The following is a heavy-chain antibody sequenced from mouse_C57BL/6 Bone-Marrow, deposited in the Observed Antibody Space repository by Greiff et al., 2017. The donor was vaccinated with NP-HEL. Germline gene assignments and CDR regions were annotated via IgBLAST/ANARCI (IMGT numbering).Heavy chain of an antibody. CDR2: IYPGDGDT. D-gene: IGHD4-1*01. J-gene: IGHJ2*01. Sequence: QVQLQQSGAELVKPGASVKISCKASGYAFSSYWMNWVKQRPGKGLEWIGQIYPGDGDTNYNGKFKGKATLTADKSSSTAYMQLSSLTSEDSAVYFCARSRTGTSYFDYWGQGTTLTVSS. CDR1: GYAFSSYW. V-gene: IGHV1-80*01. CDR3: ARSRTGTSYFDY.